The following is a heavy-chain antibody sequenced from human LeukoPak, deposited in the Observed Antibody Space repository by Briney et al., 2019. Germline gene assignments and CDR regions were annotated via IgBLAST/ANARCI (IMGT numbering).Heavy chain of an antibody. CDR2: IIPIFGTK. CDR3: ARGTIDYYVSGSYYSAFDI. D-gene: IGHD3-10*01. CDR1: GGTFISYA. V-gene: IGHV1-69*01. J-gene: IGHJ3*02. Sequence: GAWVKVSCKASGGTFISYAISWVRQAPGQGLEWMGGIIPIFGTKNYAQNFQGRLTITADEPTSIAYMELSSLRSEDTAVYYRARGTIDYYVSGSYYSAFDIWGQGTMVTVSS.